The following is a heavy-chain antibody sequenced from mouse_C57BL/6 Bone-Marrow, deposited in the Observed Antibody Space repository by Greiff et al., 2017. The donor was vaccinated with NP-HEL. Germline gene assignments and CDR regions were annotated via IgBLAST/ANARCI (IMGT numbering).Heavy chain of an antibody. Sequence: QVQLQQSGPELVKPGASVKISCKASGYAFSSSWMNWVKQRPGKGLEWIGRIYPGDGDTNYNGKFKGKATLTADKSSSTAYMQLSSLTSEDSAVYFCGRRGYAMDYWGQGTSVTVSS. CDR3: GRRGYAMDY. CDR2: IYPGDGDT. J-gene: IGHJ4*01. CDR1: GYAFSSSW. V-gene: IGHV1-82*01.